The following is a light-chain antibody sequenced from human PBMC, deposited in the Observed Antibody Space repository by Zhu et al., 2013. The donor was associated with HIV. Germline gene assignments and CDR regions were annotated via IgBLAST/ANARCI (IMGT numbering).Light chain of an antibody. CDR1: RSVSSN. CDR3: HQYGSSPGT. CDR2: GAS. Sequence: EIVMTQSPATLTVSLGERATLSCRASRSVSSNLAWYQQIPGQAPRVLIYGASSRATGIPDRFSGSGSGTDFTLTIRRLEPEDFAVYYCHQYGSSPGTFGQGTKVEIK. V-gene: IGKV3-20*01. J-gene: IGKJ1*01.